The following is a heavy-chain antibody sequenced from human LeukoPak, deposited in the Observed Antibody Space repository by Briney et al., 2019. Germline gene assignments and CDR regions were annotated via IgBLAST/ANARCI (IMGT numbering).Heavy chain of an antibody. CDR3: ARFITMILVVLLWGYYFDY. Sequence: ASVKVSCKASGYTFSSCDISWVRQATGQGLEWMAWMNPNSGNTVYAQKFQGRVTITRNTSISTAYMELSSLRSEDTAVYYCARFITMILVVLLWGYYFDYWGQGTLVTVSS. D-gene: IGHD3-22*01. V-gene: IGHV1-8*03. CDR2: MNPNSGNT. CDR1: GYTFSSCD. J-gene: IGHJ4*02.